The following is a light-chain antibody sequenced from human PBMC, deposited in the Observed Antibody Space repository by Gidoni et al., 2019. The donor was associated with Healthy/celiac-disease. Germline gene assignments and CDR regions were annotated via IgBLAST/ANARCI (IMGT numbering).Light chain of an antibody. J-gene: IGKJ3*01. CDR2: GAS. Sequence: ELVLTQSPATPSLSPGKRATNLCRARQRVSSSYLAWYQQKPGQAPRLLIYGASSRATGIPDRFSGSGSGTDFTLTISRLEPEEFAVYYCQQYGSSLFTFGPGTKVDIK. CDR1: QRVSSSY. CDR3: QQYGSSLFT. V-gene: IGKV3-20*01.